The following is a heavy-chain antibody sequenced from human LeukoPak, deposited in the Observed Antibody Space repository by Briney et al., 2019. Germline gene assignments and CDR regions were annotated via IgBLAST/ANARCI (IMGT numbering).Heavy chain of an antibody. Sequence: SETLSLTCTVSGGSISSGGYYWSWIRQPPGKGLEWIGEINHSGSTNYNPSLKSRVTISVDTSKNQFSLKLSSVTAADTAVYYCARGERNTAMVTYFDYWGQGTLVTVSS. J-gene: IGHJ4*02. CDR1: GGSISSGGYY. CDR2: INHSGST. CDR3: ARGERNTAMVTYFDY. D-gene: IGHD5-18*01. V-gene: IGHV4-39*07.